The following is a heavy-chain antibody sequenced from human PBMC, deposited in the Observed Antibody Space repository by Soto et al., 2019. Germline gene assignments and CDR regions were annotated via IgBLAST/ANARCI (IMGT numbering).Heavy chain of an antibody. CDR1: GGSISSSSYY. CDR2: IYYSGST. D-gene: IGHD3-22*01. Sequence: PSETLSLTCTVSGGSISSSSYYWGWIRQPPGKGLEWIGSIYYSGSTYYNPSLKSRVTISVDTSKNQFSLKLSSVTAADTAVYYCARVPNDRMGWFDPWGQGTLVTVSS. CDR3: ARVPNDRMGWFDP. V-gene: IGHV4-39*01. J-gene: IGHJ5*02.